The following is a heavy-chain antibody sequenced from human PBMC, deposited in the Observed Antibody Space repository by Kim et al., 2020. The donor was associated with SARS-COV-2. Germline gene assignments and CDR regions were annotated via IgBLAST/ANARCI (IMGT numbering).Heavy chain of an antibody. Sequence: SVKVSCKASGGTFSSYAISWVRQAPGQGLEWMGGIIPIFGTANYAQKFQGRVTITADESTSTAYMELSSLRSEDTAVYYCARVVVDSSSWPNYYYYGMDVWGQGTTVTVSS. D-gene: IGHD6-13*01. CDR1: GGTFSSYA. CDR3: ARVVVDSSSWPNYYYYGMDV. CDR2: IIPIFGTA. V-gene: IGHV1-69*13. J-gene: IGHJ6*02.